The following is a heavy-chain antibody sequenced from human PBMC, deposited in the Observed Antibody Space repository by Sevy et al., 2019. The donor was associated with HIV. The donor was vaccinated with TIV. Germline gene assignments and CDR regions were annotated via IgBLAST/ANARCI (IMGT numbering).Heavy chain of an antibody. CDR1: GYSFTGQY. J-gene: IGHJ4*02. Sequence: ASVKVSCKASGYSFTGQYMHWVRQAPGQGLEWMGWINPNNGGTDFAQKFQGRVTMTRDTSIRTAYMELSSLRSDATAVYCCPRDGGSVVVTPFDYLGQGTLVTVSS. V-gene: IGHV1-2*02. CDR3: PRDGGSVVVTPFDY. CDR2: INPNNGGT. D-gene: IGHD2-21*02.